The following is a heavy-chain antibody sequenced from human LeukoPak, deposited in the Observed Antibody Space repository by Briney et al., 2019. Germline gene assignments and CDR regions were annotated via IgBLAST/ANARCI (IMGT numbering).Heavy chain of an antibody. Sequence: GGSLRLSCAASGFTFSSYGMHWVRQAPGKGLEWVAVISYDGSNKYYADSVKGRFTISRDNSKNTLYLQMNSLRAEDTAVYYCAKDLLERRSAGLSWFDPCGQGTLVTVSS. CDR3: AKDLLERRSAGLSWFDP. V-gene: IGHV3-30*18. D-gene: IGHD1-1*01. CDR1: GFTFSSYG. CDR2: ISYDGSNK. J-gene: IGHJ5*02.